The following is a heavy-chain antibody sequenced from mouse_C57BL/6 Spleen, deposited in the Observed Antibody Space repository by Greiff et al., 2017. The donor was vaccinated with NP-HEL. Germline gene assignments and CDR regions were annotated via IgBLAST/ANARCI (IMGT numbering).Heavy chain of an antibody. CDR2: INPGSGGT. V-gene: IGHV1-54*01. CDR1: GYAFTNYL. J-gene: IGHJ2*01. D-gene: IGHD1-1*01. CDR3: ARSGSLSTYYFDY. Sequence: VQLQQSGAELVRPGTSVKVSCKASGYAFTNYLIEWVKQRPGQGLEWIGVINPGSGGTNYNEKFKGKATLTADISSSTAYMQLSSLTSVDSAVYFCARSGSLSTYYFDYWCQGTTLTVSS.